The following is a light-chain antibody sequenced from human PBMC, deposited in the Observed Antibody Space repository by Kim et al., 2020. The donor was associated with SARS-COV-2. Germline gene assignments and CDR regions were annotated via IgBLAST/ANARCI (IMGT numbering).Light chain of an antibody. Sequence: SAGQTARITCSGEALPKQFGYWYQQRPGRTPILVLYRDKERPSWIPERFSGSRSGTTLTLTITGVQTEDEADYFCQSADISGTSWIFGGGTKLTVL. J-gene: IGLJ2*01. CDR2: RDK. V-gene: IGLV3-25*03. CDR1: ALPKQF. CDR3: QSADISGTSWI.